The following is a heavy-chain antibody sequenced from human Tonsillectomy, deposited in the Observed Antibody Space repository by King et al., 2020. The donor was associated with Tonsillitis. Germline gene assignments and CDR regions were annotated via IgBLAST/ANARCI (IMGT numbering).Heavy chain of an antibody. D-gene: IGHD3-22*01. V-gene: IGHV4-59*01. J-gene: IGHJ4*02. Sequence: QLQESGPGLVKPSETLSLTCTVSGGSISSYYWSWIRQPPGKGLEWIGYIYYSGSTHSNPSLKSRVTISVDTSKNQFSLKLSSVTAADTAVYYCARDQNYYDSSGYYRGGFDYWGQGTLVTVSS. CDR1: GGSISSYY. CDR2: IYYSGST. CDR3: ARDQNYYDSSGYYRGGFDY.